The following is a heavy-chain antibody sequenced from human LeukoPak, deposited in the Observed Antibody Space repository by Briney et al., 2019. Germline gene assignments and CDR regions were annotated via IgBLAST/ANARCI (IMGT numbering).Heavy chain of an antibody. V-gene: IGHV4-39*01. CDR3: ATPYYDSSGYPLDY. J-gene: IGHJ4*02. CDR2: IYYSGST. D-gene: IGHD3-22*01. Sequence: SETLSLTCTVSGGSISSGFYYWGWIRQPPGKGLEWIGSIYYSGSTYYNPSLKSRVTISVDTSKNQFSLKLSSVTAADTAVYYCATPYYDSSGYPLDYWGQGTLVTVSS. CDR1: GGSISSGFYY.